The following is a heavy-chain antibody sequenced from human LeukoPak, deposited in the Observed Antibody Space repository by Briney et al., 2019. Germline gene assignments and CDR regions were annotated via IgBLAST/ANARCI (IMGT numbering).Heavy chain of an antibody. Sequence: GGSLRLSCAASGFTLSSYEMNWVRQAPGKGLEWVSAISGSGGSTYYADSVKGRFTISRDNSKNTLYLQMNSLRAEDTAVYYCAKDRWELLTPVADYWGQGTLVTVSS. CDR3: AKDRWELLTPVADY. D-gene: IGHD1-26*01. CDR1: GFTLSSYE. CDR2: ISGSGGST. V-gene: IGHV3-23*01. J-gene: IGHJ4*02.